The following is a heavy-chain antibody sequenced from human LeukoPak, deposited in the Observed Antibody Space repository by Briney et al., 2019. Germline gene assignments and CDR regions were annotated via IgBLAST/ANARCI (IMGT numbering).Heavy chain of an antibody. D-gene: IGHD3-10*02. CDR1: RFTFSMSW. Sequence: GGSLRLSCAASRFTFSMSWMTWVRQAPGKGLEWVASINRDGSEIHYVDSVKGRFTISRDNAKNSLYLQMNSLRAEDTAVYYCAELGITMIGGVWGKGTTVTISS. J-gene: IGHJ6*04. CDR3: AELGITMIGGV. V-gene: IGHV3-7*01. CDR2: INRDGSEI.